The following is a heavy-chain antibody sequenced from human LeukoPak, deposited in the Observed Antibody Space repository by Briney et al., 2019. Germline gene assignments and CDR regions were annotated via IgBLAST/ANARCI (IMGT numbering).Heavy chain of an antibody. D-gene: IGHD2-2*01. Sequence: PGGSLRLSCAASGFTFNNQAMSWVRQAPGKGLEWIAYIYSSGSTNYNPSLKSRVTISVDTSKHQFSLKLSSVTAADTAVYYCARAQLNLVVDFEMDVWGQGTTVTVSS. CDR2: IYSSGST. J-gene: IGHJ6*02. V-gene: IGHV4-59*11. CDR1: GFTFNNQA. CDR3: ARAQLNLVVDFEMDV.